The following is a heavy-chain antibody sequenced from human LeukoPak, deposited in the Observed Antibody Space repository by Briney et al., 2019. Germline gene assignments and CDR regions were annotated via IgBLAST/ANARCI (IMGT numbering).Heavy chain of an antibody. D-gene: IGHD3-16*01. J-gene: IGHJ4*02. CDR2: IYYRGYT. CDR1: GGSISTYY. Sequence: SETLSLTRTVSGGSISTYYWSWIRQPPGKGLEWIGYIYYRGYTNYNPSPKSRATISLDASKNQFSLKLSFVTAADTAVYYCARGGKRRLDYWGQGTLVTVSS. CDR3: ARGGKRRLDY. V-gene: IGHV4-59*01.